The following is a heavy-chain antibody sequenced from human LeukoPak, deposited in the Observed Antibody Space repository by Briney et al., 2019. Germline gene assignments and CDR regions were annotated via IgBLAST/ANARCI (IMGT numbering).Heavy chain of an antibody. J-gene: IGHJ5*02. CDR1: GFTFSDYW. Sequence: GGSLRLSCAASGFTFSDYWMNWIRQAPGKGLEWVARIMKDGNEKYYVESIKGRFTISRDNAKNALYLQMNGLRAEDTGVYYCARGHLDPWGRGTLVTVSS. V-gene: IGHV3-7*01. CDR3: ARGHLDP. CDR2: IMKDGNEK.